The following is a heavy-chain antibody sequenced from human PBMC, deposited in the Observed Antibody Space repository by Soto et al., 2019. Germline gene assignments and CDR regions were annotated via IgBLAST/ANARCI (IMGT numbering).Heavy chain of an antibody. CDR1: GGSISSGDYY. D-gene: IGHD1-7*01. Sequence: SETLSLTCTVSGGSISSGDYYWSWIRQPPGKGLEWIGYIYYSGSTYYNPSLKSRVTISVDTSKNQFSLKLSSVTAADTAVYYCARAGSYPYNWNSRTLDHFDYWGQGTLVTVSS. CDR3: ARAGSYPYNWNSRTLDHFDY. J-gene: IGHJ4*02. V-gene: IGHV4-30-4*01. CDR2: IYYSGST.